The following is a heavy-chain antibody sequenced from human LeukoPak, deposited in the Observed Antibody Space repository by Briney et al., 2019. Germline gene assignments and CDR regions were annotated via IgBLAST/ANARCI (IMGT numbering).Heavy chain of an antibody. Sequence: ASVKVSCKASGGTFSSYAISWVRQAPGQGLEWMGGIIPIFGTANYAQKFHGRVTITADKSTSTAYMGLSSLRSEDTAVYYCARGDYDILTGSMDPNWFDPWGQGTLVTVSS. CDR2: IIPIFGTA. CDR1: GGTFSSYA. V-gene: IGHV1-69*06. CDR3: ARGDYDILTGSMDPNWFDP. J-gene: IGHJ5*02. D-gene: IGHD3-9*01.